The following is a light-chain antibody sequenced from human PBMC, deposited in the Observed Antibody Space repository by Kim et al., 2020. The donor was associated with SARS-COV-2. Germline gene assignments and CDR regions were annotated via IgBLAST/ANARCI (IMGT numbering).Light chain of an antibody. CDR3: HSRDSSGNHRV. Sequence: SSELTQDPAVSVALGQTVGITCQGDSLRSYYASWYQQKPGQAPVLVIYGKNNRPSGIPDRFSGSSSGNTASLTITGAQAEDEADYYCHSRDSSGNHRVFG. J-gene: IGLJ2*01. CDR1: SLRSYY. V-gene: IGLV3-19*01. CDR2: GKN.